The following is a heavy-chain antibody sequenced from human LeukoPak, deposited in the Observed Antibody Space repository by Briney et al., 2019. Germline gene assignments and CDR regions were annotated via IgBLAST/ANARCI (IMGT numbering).Heavy chain of an antibody. V-gene: IGHV1-18*01. CDR2: ISAYNGNT. J-gene: IGHJ5*02. Sequence: GGSLRLSCAASGFTFTSYGISWVRQAPGQGLEWMGWISAYNGNTNYAQKLQGRVTMTTDTSTSTAYMELRSLRSDDTAVYYCARDHVHMIVGYNWFDPWGQGTLVTVSS. CDR3: ARDHVHMIVGYNWFDP. CDR1: GFTFTSYG. D-gene: IGHD3-22*01.